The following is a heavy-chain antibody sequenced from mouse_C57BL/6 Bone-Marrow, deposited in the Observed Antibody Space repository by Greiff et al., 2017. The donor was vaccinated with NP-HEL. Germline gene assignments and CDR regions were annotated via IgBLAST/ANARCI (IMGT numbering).Heavy chain of an antibody. J-gene: IGHJ3*01. CDR3: ARSRRFAY. CDR2: IYPGDGDT. Sequence: QVQLQQSGPELVKPGASVKISCKASGYAFSSSWMNWVKQRPGKGLEWIGRIYPGDGDTNYNGKFKGKATLTADKSSSTAYMQLISLTSEDSAVYFCARSRRFAYWGQGTLVTVSA. V-gene: IGHV1-82*01. CDR1: GYAFSSSW.